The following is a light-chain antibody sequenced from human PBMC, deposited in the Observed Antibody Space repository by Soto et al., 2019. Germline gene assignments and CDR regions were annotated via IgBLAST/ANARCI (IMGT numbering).Light chain of an antibody. CDR3: QQTYTAPRT. V-gene: IGKV1-39*01. Sequence: DIQMTQSPSSLSASVGDRVTITCRASQSITIYLNWYQQQPGKAPRLLISGASTLQTGVPSRFSGSGSMTDFTLTISYLQPEDFATYYCQQTYTAPRTFGQGTKVDI. CDR2: GAS. J-gene: IGKJ1*01. CDR1: QSITIY.